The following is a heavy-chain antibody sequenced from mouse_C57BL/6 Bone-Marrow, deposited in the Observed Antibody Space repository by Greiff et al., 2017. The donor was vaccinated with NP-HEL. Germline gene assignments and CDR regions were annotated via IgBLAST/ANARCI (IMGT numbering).Heavy chain of an antibody. V-gene: IGHV7-1*01. D-gene: IGHD1-1*01. CDR1: GFTFSDFY. CDR2: SRNKANDYTT. Sequence: EVQLVESGGGLVQSGRSLRLSCATSGFTFSDFYMEWVRQAPGKGLEWIAASRNKANDYTTEYSASVKGRFIVSRDTSQSILYLQMNALRAEDTAIYYCARDAIPYYGSSDWYFDVWGTGTTVTVSS. CDR3: ARDAIPYYGSSDWYFDV. J-gene: IGHJ1*03.